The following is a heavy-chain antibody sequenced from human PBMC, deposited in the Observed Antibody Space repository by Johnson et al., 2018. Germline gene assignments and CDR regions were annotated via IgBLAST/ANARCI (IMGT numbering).Heavy chain of an antibody. CDR3: ARDGGRNAFYYYGMDV. CDR2: ISGSGSTI. J-gene: IGHJ6*02. Sequence: QLVESGGGLVKPGGSLRLSCVASGFTFSDYYMNWIRQAPGKGLEWVSYISGSGSTIYYTDSVKGRFTISRDNAKNSLYLQMNSLVAEDTAVDYCARDGGRNAFYYYGMDVWGQGTTVTVSS. V-gene: IGHV3-11*01. CDR1: GFTFSDYY. D-gene: IGHD3-10*01.